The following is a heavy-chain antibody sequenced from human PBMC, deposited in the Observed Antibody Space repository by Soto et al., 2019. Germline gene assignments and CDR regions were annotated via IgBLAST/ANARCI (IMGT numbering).Heavy chain of an antibody. CDR2: IWYDGSNK. V-gene: IGHV3-33*01. CDR3: ARSYYYDSSGYYRSFFQH. CDR1: GFTFSSYG. D-gene: IGHD3-22*01. J-gene: IGHJ1*01. Sequence: QVQLVESGGGVVQPGRSLRLSCAASGFTFSSYGMHWVRQAPGKGLEWVAVIWYDGSNKYYADSVKGRFTISRDNSKNTLYLQMNSRRAEDTAVYYCARSYYYDSSGYYRSFFQHWGQGTLVTVSS.